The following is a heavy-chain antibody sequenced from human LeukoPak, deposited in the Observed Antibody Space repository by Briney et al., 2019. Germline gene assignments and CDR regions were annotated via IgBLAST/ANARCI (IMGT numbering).Heavy chain of an antibody. J-gene: IGHJ4*02. CDR2: IYYSETT. V-gene: IGHV4-39*01. CDR3: ARQGDSRGYSTLDY. CDR1: GDSISSSLYY. Sequence: SETLSLTCTVSGDSISSSLYYWGWIRQPPGRGLEWIGTIYYSETTYYNPSLKSRVTISVDTSKNQFALHLSSVTAADTAVYYCARQGDSRGYSTLDYWGQGTLVTVSS. D-gene: IGHD3-22*01.